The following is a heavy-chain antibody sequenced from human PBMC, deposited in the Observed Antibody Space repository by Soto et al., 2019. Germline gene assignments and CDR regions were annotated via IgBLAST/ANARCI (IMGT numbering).Heavy chain of an antibody. V-gene: IGHV3-30-3*01. J-gene: IGHJ4*02. CDR2: ISYDGSNK. Sequence: QVQLVESGGGVVQPGRSLRLSCAASGFTFGSYAMHWVRQAPGKGLEWVAVISYDGSNKYYADSVKGRFTISRDNSKNTLYLQMNSLRAEDTAVYYCARGQSMIAYWGQGTLVTVSS. CDR1: GFTFGSYA. D-gene: IGHD3-22*01. CDR3: ARGQSMIAY.